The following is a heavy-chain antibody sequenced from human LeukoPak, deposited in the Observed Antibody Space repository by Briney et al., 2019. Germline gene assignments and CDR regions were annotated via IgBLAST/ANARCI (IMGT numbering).Heavy chain of an antibody. CDR2: ISHTGSTM. V-gene: IGHV3-48*04. D-gene: IGHD3-10*01. Sequence: GGSLRLSCAASGFSFSSYSLNWVRQAPGKGLEWVSYISHTGSTMSYADSVKGRFTISRDNARNSLYLQMNSLRAEDTAVYYCAIPPLSGTGSSPPLAGMDVWGQGPTVTASS. CDR1: GFSFSSYS. CDR3: AIPPLSGTGSSPPLAGMDV. J-gene: IGHJ6*02.